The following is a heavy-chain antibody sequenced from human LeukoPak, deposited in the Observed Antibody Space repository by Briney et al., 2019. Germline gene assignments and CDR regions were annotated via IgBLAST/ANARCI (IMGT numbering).Heavy chain of an antibody. CDR3: ARDGXXSXIDY. V-gene: IGHV4-39*07. CDR2: IYXSGST. Sequence: SETLSLTCTVSGGSISSSSYYWGWIRQPPGKGLEWIGSIYXSGSTYYNPSLKSRVTISVDTSKNQFSLKLSSVTAADTAVYYCARDGXXSXIDYWGQGTLVTVSS. D-gene: IGHD3-10*01. CDR1: GGSISSSSYY. J-gene: IGHJ4*02.